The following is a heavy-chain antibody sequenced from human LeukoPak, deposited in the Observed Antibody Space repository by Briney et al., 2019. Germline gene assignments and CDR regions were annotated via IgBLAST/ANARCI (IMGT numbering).Heavy chain of an antibody. D-gene: IGHD2-2*02. J-gene: IGHJ5*02. CDR3: AKAGVCSSTSCYNGWFDP. V-gene: IGHV3-9*01. Sequence: PGRSLRLSCAASGFTFDDYAMHWVRQAPGKGLEWVSGISWNSGSIGYADSVKGRFTISRDNAKNSLYLQMNSLRAEDTALYYCAKAGVCSSTSCYNGWFDPWGQGTLVTVSS. CDR2: ISWNSGSI. CDR1: GFTFDDYA.